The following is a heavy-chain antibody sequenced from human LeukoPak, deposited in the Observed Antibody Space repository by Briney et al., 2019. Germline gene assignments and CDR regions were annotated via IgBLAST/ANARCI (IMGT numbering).Heavy chain of an antibody. CDR2: ISSSSSHI. CDR1: GFTFSNHI. D-gene: IGHD6-13*01. J-gene: IGHJ4*02. CDR3: AKDQDVAAVGTRGSIDY. Sequence: GGSLRLSCGASGFTFSNHIVNWVRQTPEKGLEWVSSISSSSSHIYYADSVKGRFTISRDNAGNSMFLQMNSLRVEDTAVYYCAKDQDVAAVGTRGSIDYWGQGTLVTVSS. V-gene: IGHV3-21*01.